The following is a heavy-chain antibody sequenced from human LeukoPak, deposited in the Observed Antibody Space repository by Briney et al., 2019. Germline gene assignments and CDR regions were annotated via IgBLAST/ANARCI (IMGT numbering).Heavy chain of an antibody. CDR2: INHSGST. V-gene: IGHV4-34*01. CDR1: VGSFSGYY. CDR3: ARGEKYYDFWSGYPD. Sequence: SETLSLTCAVYVGSFSGYYWSWIRQPPWKGLEWIGEINHSGSTNYNPSLKSRVTISVDTSKNQFSLKLSSVTAADTAVYYCARGEKYYDFWSGYPDWGQGTMVTVSS. D-gene: IGHD3-3*01. J-gene: IGHJ3*01.